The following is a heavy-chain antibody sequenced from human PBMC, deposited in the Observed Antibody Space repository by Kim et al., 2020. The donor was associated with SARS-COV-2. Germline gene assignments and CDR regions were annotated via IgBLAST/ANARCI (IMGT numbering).Heavy chain of an antibody. D-gene: IGHD3-10*01. Sequence: GGSLRLSCAVSGFTFSSYGMHWVRQAPGKGLEWVAVISYDGSNKYYADSVKGRFTISRDNSKNTLYLQMNSLRAEDTAVYYCAKDLARGLYYYGSGSYYRVGYGMDVWGQGTTVTVSS. CDR2: ISYDGSNK. V-gene: IGHV3-30*18. CDR3: AKDLARGLYYYGSGSYYRVGYGMDV. J-gene: IGHJ6*02. CDR1: GFTFSSYG.